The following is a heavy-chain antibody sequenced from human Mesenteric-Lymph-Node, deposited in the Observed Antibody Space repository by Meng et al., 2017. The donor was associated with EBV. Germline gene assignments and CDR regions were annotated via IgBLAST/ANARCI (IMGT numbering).Heavy chain of an antibody. CDR2: SYWDDDK. V-gene: IGHV2-5*02. Sequence: QITLKESGPPLVKPTQTPTLACSFSGFSLSTSGGGVGWIRQPPGNALEWLALSYWDDDKRYSPSLKSSLTITKDTSKNPVVLTMTNVDPLDTATYYFARINGGYKTYYFDYWGPGILVTVSS. CDR1: GFSLSTSGGG. CDR3: ARINGGYKTYYFDY. D-gene: IGHD5-24*01. J-gene: IGHJ4*02.